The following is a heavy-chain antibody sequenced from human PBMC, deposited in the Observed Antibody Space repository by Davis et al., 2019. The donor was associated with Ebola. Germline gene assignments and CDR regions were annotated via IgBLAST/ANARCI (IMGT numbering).Heavy chain of an antibody. CDR3: ARELGYGSGVDY. V-gene: IGHV3-23*01. CDR2: ISADAAST. D-gene: IGHD3-10*01. J-gene: IGHJ4*02. Sequence: GGSLRLSCEASGFTSSSYALSWVRQAPGKGLEWLSAISADAASTYYADSVKGRFTISRDISTNTVYLQMSSLGVADTALYYCARELGYGSGVDYWGQGTLVTVSS. CDR1: GFTSSSYA.